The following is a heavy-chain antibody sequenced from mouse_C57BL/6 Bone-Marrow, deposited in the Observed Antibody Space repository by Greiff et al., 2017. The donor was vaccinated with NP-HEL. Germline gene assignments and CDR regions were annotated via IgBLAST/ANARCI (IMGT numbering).Heavy chain of an antibody. J-gene: IGHJ2*01. CDR1: GYAFSSSW. V-gene: IGHV1-82*01. CDR2: IYPGDGDT. Sequence: QVQLQQSGPELVKPGASVKISCKASGYAFSSSWMNWVKQRPGKGLEWIGRIYPGDGDTNYNGKFKGKATLTADKSSSTAYMQLSSLTSEDAAVYFCARGVWPLFDYWGQGTTLTVSS. CDR3: ARGVWPLFDY. D-gene: IGHD2-10*02.